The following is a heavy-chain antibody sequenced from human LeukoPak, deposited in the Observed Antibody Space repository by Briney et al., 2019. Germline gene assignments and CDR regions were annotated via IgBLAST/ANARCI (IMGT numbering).Heavy chain of an antibody. Sequence: PGGSLRLSCAASGFTFSSYGMHWVRQAPGKGLEWVAVISYDGSDKYYADSVKGRFTISRDNSKNTLYLQMNSLRAEDTAVYYCAKDLPAYSSSGGFDYWGQGTLVTVSS. V-gene: IGHV3-30*18. D-gene: IGHD6-13*01. CDR3: AKDLPAYSSSGGFDY. CDR2: ISYDGSDK. CDR1: GFTFSSYG. J-gene: IGHJ4*02.